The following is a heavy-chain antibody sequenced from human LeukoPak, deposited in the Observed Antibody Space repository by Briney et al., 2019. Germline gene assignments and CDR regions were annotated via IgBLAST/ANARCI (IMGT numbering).Heavy chain of an antibody. CDR3: ARVYHYDSSDYYDTSCFDY. CDR1: GGSIRSSSYY. Sequence: PSGTLSLTCTVSGGSIRSSSYYWGWIRQPPGKGLEWIGSIYYTGSTYYNPSLKSRVTISVDTSKNQFSLKLNSVTAADTAVYYCARVYHYDSSDYYDTSCFDYWGQGTLVTVSS. D-gene: IGHD3-22*01. CDR2: IYYTGST. J-gene: IGHJ4*02. V-gene: IGHV4-39*07.